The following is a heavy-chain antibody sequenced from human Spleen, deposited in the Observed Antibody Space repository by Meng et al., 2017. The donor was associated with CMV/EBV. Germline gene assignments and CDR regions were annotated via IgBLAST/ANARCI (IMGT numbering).Heavy chain of an antibody. CDR2: IIPIFGTA. D-gene: IGHD3-22*01. V-gene: IGHV1-69*05. Sequence: SVKVSCKASGGTFSSYAISWVRQAPGQGLEWMGRIIPIFGTANYAQKFQGRVTITTDESTSTAYMELSSLRSEDTAVYYCARDPAYYYDSSGLTGHGMDVWGQGTTVTVSS. J-gene: IGHJ6*02. CDR1: GGTFSSYA. CDR3: ARDPAYYYDSSGLTGHGMDV.